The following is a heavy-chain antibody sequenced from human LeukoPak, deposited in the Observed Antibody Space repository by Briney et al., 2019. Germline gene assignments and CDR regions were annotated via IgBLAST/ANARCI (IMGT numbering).Heavy chain of an antibody. CDR2: ISAYNGNT. D-gene: IGHD3-10*01. Sequence: ASVKVSCKASGYTFTSYGISWVRQAPGQGLEWMGWISAYNGNTNYAQKLQGRVTMTTDASTSTAYMELRSLRSDDTAVCYCARGAVRGVYSPQNRLFDYWGQGTLVTVSS. CDR3: ARGAVRGVYSPQNRLFDY. V-gene: IGHV1-18*01. J-gene: IGHJ4*02. CDR1: GYTFTSYG.